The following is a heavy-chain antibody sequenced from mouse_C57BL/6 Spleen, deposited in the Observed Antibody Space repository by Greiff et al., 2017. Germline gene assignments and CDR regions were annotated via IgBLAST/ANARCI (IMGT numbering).Heavy chain of an antibody. CDR3: ARRREPGAMDY. CDR1: GFTFSDYY. V-gene: IGHV5-12*01. J-gene: IGHJ4*01. CDR2: ISNGGGST. Sequence: EVKLMESGGGLVQPGGSLKLSCAASGFTFSDYYMYWVRQTPEKRLEWVAYISNGGGSTYYPDTVKGRFTISRDNAKNTLYLQMSRLKSEDTAMYYCARRREPGAMDYWGQGTSVTVSS.